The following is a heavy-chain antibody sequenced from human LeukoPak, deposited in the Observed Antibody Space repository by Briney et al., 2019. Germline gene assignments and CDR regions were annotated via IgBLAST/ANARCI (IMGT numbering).Heavy chain of an antibody. CDR1: GFTFSSYA. V-gene: IGHV3-23*01. D-gene: IGHD6-19*01. CDR3: AKAPLAGTNYYYGMDV. J-gene: IGHJ6*02. CDR2: ISGSGGST. Sequence: PGGSLRLSCAASGFTFSSYAMSWVRQAPGKGLEWVSAISGSGGSTYYADSVKGRFTISRDNSKNRLYLQMNSLRAEDTAVYYCAKAPLAGTNYYYGMDVWGQGTTVTVSS.